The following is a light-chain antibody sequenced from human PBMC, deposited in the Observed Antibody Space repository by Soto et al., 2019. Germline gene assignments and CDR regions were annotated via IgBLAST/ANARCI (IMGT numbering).Light chain of an antibody. CDR2: ATS. CDR1: TGAVTRCHY. J-gene: IGLJ1*01. Sequence: QAVVTQEPSLTVSPGGTVTLPCGSSTGAVTRCHYPYWFQQRPGQAPRTLIYATSNTQSWTPARFSGSLLGGKAALTLSGAQPEDEAEYYCLLSYSGARVFGNGTKLTVL. V-gene: IGLV7-46*01. CDR3: LLSYSGARV.